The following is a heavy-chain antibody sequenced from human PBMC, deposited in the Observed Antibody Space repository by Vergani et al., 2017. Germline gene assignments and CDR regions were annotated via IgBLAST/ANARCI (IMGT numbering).Heavy chain of an antibody. D-gene: IGHD1-14*01. V-gene: IGHV1-8*03. CDR3: TRGLPRTLTTETYYYDD. Sequence: QVQLVQSGAEVKKPGASVKLSCKASGYSFTTYDINWVRQALGHGLEWVGWINPNSGNTGYARRFEGRFTITRDTAISTAYMELSGLYSDDTAVYYCTRGLPRTLTTETYYYDDWGQGTLVSVSP. CDR2: INPNSGNT. CDR1: GYSFTTYD. J-gene: IGHJ4*02.